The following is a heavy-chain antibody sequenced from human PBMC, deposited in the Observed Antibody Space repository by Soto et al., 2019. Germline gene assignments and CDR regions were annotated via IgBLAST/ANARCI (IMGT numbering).Heavy chain of an antibody. CDR3: ARGPIAAAGNDNYGMDV. CDR2: ISYDGSNK. Sequence: QVQLVESGGGVVQPGRSLRLSCAASGFTFSSYAMHWVRQAPGKGLEWVAVISYDGSNKYYADSVKGRFTISRDNSKNTLYLQMNSLRAEDTAVYYCARGPIAAAGNDNYGMDVWGQGTTVTVSS. CDR1: GFTFSSYA. D-gene: IGHD6-13*01. J-gene: IGHJ6*02. V-gene: IGHV3-30-3*01.